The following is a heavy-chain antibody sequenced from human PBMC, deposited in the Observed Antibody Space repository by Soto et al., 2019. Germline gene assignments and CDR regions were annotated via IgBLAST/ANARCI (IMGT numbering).Heavy chain of an antibody. V-gene: IGHV3-30-3*01. CDR1: GLTFSTSA. J-gene: IGHJ5*02. Sequence: QGQLHESGGGVVQPGRSLRLSCAASGLTFSTSAMHWVRQAPGKGLEWVAMISHDGSHEYYVDSVKGRFSVSRDNSHNILHLRMNSLRIEDTAVYFCARKSDHRLVRGWLDPWGQGTLVTVSS. CDR2: ISHDGSHE. D-gene: IGHD3-10*01. CDR3: ARKSDHRLVRGWLDP.